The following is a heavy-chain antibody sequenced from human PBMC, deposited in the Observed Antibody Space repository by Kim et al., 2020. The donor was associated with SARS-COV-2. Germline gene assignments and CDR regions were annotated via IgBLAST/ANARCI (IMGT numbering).Heavy chain of an antibody. Sequence: ANYAQKFQGRVPLTADESTSTAYMELSSLRSEDTAVYYCARMGSATAYVTWGQGTLVTVSS. J-gene: IGHJ4*02. V-gene: IGHV1-69*01. CDR3: ARMGSATAYVT. CDR2: A. D-gene: IGHD5-12*01.